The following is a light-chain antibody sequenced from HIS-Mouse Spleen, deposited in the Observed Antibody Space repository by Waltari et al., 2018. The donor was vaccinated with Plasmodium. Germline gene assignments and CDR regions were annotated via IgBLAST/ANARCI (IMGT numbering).Light chain of an antibody. CDR3: QSADSSGTYWV. CDR2: KDR. Sequence: SYELTQPPSVSVSPGQTARITCSGDALPKQYAYWYQQKPGQAPVLVIYKDRERPSGIPERFSCSSSGTTVTLTISGVQAEDEADYYCQSADSSGTYWVFGGGTKLTVL. CDR1: ALPKQY. J-gene: IGLJ3*02. V-gene: IGLV3-25*03.